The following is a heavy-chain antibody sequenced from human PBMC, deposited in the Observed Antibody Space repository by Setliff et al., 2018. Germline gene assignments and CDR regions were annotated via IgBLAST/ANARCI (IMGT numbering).Heavy chain of an antibody. CDR3: AREAVIDYGGNSDAFDI. CDR2: IRYDGSNK. Sequence: PGGSLRLSCAASGFTFSSYGMHWVRQAPGKGLEWVAFIRYDGSNKYYADSVKGRFTISRDNSKNTLYLQMNSLRAEDTAVYYCAREAVIDYGGNSDAFDIWGQGTMVTVSS. CDR1: GFTFSSYG. V-gene: IGHV3-30*02. D-gene: IGHD4-17*01. J-gene: IGHJ3*02.